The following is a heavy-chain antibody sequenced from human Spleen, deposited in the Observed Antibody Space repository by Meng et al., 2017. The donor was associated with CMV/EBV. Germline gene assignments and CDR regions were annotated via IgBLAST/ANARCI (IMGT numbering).Heavy chain of an antibody. CDR3: AKDPNSSGWYGGSYFDY. V-gene: IGHV3-30*02. J-gene: IGHJ4*02. CDR2: IRYDGSNK. D-gene: IGHD6-19*01. CDR1: FTYRSFG. Sequence: FTYRSFGMDWVRQARGKGLEWVAFIRYDGSNKYNADSVKGRFTITRENSKNTLYLQMNSLRAEDTAVYYCAKDPNSSGWYGGSYFDYWGQGTLVTVSS.